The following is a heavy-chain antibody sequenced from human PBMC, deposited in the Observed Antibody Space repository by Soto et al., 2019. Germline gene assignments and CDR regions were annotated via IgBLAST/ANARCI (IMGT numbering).Heavy chain of an antibody. V-gene: IGHV1-69*13. CDR1: GGTFSSYA. CDR3: AKTYYYDSSGYYYFDY. CDR2: IIPIFGTA. D-gene: IGHD3-22*01. Sequence: SVKVSCKASGGTFSSYAISWVRQAPGQGLEWMGGIIPIFGTANYAQKFQGRVTITADESTSTTYMELSSLRSEDTAVYYCAKTYYYDSSGYYYFDYWGQGTLVTVSS. J-gene: IGHJ4*02.